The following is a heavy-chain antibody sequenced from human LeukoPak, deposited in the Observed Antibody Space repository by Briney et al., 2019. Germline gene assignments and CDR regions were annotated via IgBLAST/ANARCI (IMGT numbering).Heavy chain of an antibody. V-gene: IGHV1-2*02. D-gene: IGHD1-26*01. J-gene: IGHJ3*02. CDR1: GYTFTGYY. CDR3: ARAPWELGAFDI. Sequence: GASVKVSCKASGYTFTGYYMHGVRQAPGQGLEWMGWINPNRGGTNYAQKFQGRVTMTRDTSISTAYMELSRLRSDDTAVYYCARAPWELGAFDIWGQGTMVTVSS. CDR2: INPNRGGT.